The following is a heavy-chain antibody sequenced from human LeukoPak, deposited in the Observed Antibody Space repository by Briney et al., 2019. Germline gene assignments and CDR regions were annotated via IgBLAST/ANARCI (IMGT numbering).Heavy chain of an antibody. Sequence: SETLSLTCTVSGGSISSYYWSWIRQPPGKGLEWIGYIYYSGSTNYNPSLKSRVTISVDTSKNQFSLKLSSVTAADTAVYFCAKFYFDSSGYYDVFDIWGQGTMVTVSS. D-gene: IGHD3-22*01. J-gene: IGHJ3*02. CDR1: GGSISSYY. V-gene: IGHV4-59*01. CDR2: IYYSGST. CDR3: AKFYFDSSGYYDVFDI.